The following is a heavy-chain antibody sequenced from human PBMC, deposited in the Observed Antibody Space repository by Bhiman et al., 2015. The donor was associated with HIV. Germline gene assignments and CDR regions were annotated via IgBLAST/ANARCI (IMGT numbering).Heavy chain of an antibody. Sequence: VQLVESGGGLVQPGRSLRLSCAASGFTFSTFGMHWVRQAPGKGLEWVAVISYDGSDKYHAQSVKGRFTISRDNSKNTLYLQMNSLRAEDTAVYYCAKDFLWRSTMVQGVMDYWGQGTLVTVSS. CDR1: GFTFSTFG. CDR3: AKDFLWRSTMVQGVMDY. D-gene: IGHD3-10*01. V-gene: IGHV3-30*18. J-gene: IGHJ4*02. CDR2: ISYDGSDK.